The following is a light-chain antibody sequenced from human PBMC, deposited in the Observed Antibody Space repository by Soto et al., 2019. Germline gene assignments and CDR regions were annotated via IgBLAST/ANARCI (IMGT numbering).Light chain of an antibody. V-gene: IGKV1-9*01. Sequence: DIQLTQSPSFLSASVGDGVTITCRASQGINSHLAWFQQKPGKAPRLLIYSASTLQSGVPSRFSGSGSGTEFTLTISSLQPEDFATYYCQKFDCYPLTFGGGTKMEIK. CDR3: QKFDCYPLT. CDR1: QGINSH. J-gene: IGKJ4*01. CDR2: SAS.